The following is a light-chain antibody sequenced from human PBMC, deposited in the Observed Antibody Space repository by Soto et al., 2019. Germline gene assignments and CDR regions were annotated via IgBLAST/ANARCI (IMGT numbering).Light chain of an antibody. CDR3: LQDHNSPLT. CDR1: QGIGND. V-gene: IGKV1-6*02. J-gene: IGKJ4*01. CDR2: AAA. Sequence: AIQMAQSPSSLSASVGDRVTITCRASQGIGNDVGWFQQKPGKAPKLLIYAAATLQSGVPSRFSGSRSGTDVTLTISSRQPEDFSTYYCLQDHNSPLTFGGGTKVEIK.